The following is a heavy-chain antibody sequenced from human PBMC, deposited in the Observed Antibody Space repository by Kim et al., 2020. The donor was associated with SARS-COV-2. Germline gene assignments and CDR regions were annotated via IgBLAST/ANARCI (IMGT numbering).Heavy chain of an antibody. CDR1: GFTFSSYA. Sequence: GGSLRLSCAASGFTFSSYAMSWVRQAPGKGLEWVSAISGSGGSTYYADSVKGRFTISRDNSKNTLYLQMNSLRAEDTAVYYCAKDGWRITMVRGVIRHNWFDPWGQGTLVTVSS. CDR3: AKDGWRITMVRGVIRHNWFDP. CDR2: ISGSGGST. J-gene: IGHJ5*02. D-gene: IGHD3-10*01. V-gene: IGHV3-23*01.